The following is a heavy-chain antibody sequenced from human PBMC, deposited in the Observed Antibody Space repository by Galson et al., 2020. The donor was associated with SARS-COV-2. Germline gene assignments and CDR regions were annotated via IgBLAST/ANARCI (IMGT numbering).Heavy chain of an antibody. J-gene: IGHJ6*02. CDR1: GYSFRSYG. CDR2: ISGYNGNT. CDR3: AREECSSTSCLRPPLCYCCMDV. Sequence: ASVKVSCKASGYSFRSYGINWVRQAPGQGLEWMGWISGYNGNTNYAQKLQGRFTMTTDTSTSTAYMELRSLRSDDSAVYYCAREECSSTSCLRPPLCYCCMDVWGQGTTVIVSS. D-gene: IGHD2-2*01. V-gene: IGHV1-18*04.